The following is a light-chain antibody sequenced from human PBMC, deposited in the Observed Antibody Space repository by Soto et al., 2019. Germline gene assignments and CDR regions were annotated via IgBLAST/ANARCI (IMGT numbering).Light chain of an antibody. CDR1: SSNIGSYY. V-gene: IGLV1-51*01. CDR2: DNN. CDR3: GTWDSSLNAYV. Sequence: VLTQPPSVSAAPGQKVTISCSGSSSNIGSYYVSWYQHLPGTAPKVLIYDNNKRPSGIPDRFSGSRSGTSATLGITGLQTGDEADYYCGTWDSSLNAYVFGTGTKVTVL. J-gene: IGLJ1*01.